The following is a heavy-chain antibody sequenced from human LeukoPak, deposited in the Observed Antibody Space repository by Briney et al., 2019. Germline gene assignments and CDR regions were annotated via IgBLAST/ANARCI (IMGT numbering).Heavy chain of an antibody. CDR3: ARGRYYDNSVYYYFDY. V-gene: IGHV3-23*01. CDR2: ISGSGGST. CDR1: GFTFSSYA. J-gene: IGHJ4*02. D-gene: IGHD3-22*01. Sequence: GGSLRLSCAASGFTFSSYAMSWVRQAPGMGLAWVSAISGSGGSTDYADSVKGLFHIPRQTSKNTLYLQMNSLRAEDTAVYYCARGRYYDNSVYYYFDYWGQGTLVTVPS.